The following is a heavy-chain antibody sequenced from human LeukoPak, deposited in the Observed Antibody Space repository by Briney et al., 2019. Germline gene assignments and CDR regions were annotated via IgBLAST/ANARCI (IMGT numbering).Heavy chain of an antibody. CDR2: IYYSGST. CDR3: ASKAVKPLGPSHAFDI. D-gene: IGHD3-10*01. CDR1: GGSISSYY. J-gene: IGHJ3*02. V-gene: IGHV4-59*01. Sequence: RPSETLSLTCTVSGGSISSYYWSWIRQPPGKGLEWIGYIYYSGSTNYNPSLKSRVTISVDTSKNQFSLKLSSVTAADTAVYYCASKAVKPLGPSHAFDIWGQGTMVTVSS.